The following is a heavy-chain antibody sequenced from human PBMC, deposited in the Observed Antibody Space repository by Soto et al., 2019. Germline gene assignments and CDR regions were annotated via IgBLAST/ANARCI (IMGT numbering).Heavy chain of an antibody. Sequence: PGGSLRLSCAASGFSFPNYAMSWVRQAPGKGLEWLAGISGSAGTTYHADSVKGRFTISRDNSQNTLYLQMTSLRAEDTAVYYCANWGTSGSDYWGQGTLVTVSS. CDR2: ISGSAGTT. J-gene: IGHJ4*02. D-gene: IGHD2-2*01. CDR3: ANWGTSGSDY. V-gene: IGHV3-23*01. CDR1: GFSFPNYA.